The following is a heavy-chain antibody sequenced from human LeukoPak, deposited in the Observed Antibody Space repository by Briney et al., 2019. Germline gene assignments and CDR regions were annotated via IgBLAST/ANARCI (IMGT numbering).Heavy chain of an antibody. V-gene: IGHV3-11*06. D-gene: IGHD6-19*01. J-gene: IGHJ3*02. Sequence: PGGSLRLSCAASGFIFSDYYMSWIRQAPGRGLEWVSYISSSSSYTKYADSVKGRFTISRDNAKNSLYLQMNSLRAEDTAVYYCASSSGWSGDAFDIWGQGTMVTVSS. CDR1: GFIFSDYY. CDR3: ASSSGWSGDAFDI. CDR2: ISSSSSYT.